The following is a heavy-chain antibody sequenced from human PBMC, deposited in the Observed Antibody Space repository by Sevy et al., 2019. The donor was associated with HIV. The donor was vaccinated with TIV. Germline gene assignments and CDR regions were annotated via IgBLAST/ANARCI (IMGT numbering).Heavy chain of an antibody. CDR2: IYYSGST. CDR3: ASSRMYYYGSGTTPGGAFDI. J-gene: IGHJ3*02. CDR1: GGSISSGGYY. Sequence: SETLSLTCTVSGGSISSGGYYWSWIRQHPGKGLEWIGYIYYSGSTYYNPSLKIRVTISVDTSKNQFSLKLSSVTAADTAGYYCASSRMYYYGSGTTPGGAFDIWGQGTMVTVSS. V-gene: IGHV4-31*03. D-gene: IGHD3-10*01.